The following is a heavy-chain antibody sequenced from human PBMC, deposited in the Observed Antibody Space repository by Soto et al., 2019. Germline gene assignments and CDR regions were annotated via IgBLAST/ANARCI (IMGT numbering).Heavy chain of an antibody. Sequence: QLQLHESGPGLVKPSETLTLTCTVSGDSISTSSFYWAWVRQPPGKGLEWIANINNSGRTNYNPSLKSPFTIRRRTSQNPVLPQVTLVTAADPGKIYLANGPGRRPGMAVAGTLLWGQGTLVTVSS. J-gene: IGHJ4*02. CDR3: ANGPGRRPGMAVAGTLL. CDR1: GDSISTSSFY. D-gene: IGHD6-19*01. V-gene: IGHV4-39*01. CDR2: INNSGRT.